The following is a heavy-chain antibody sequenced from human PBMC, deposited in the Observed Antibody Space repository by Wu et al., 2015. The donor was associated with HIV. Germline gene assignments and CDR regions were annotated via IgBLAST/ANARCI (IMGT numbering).Heavy chain of an antibody. D-gene: IGHD2-15*01. CDR3: AREDCSGSSCYFYYGMDV. V-gene: IGHV1-69*13. J-gene: IGHJ6*02. Sequence: QVQLVQSGAEVKKPGSSVKVSCKASGATFGTYGFNWVRQAPGGGLEWMGRITPMFGKPNYAQKFQGRVTITADESTSTAYMELSSLRSEDTAVYYCAREDCSGSSCYFYYGMDVWGQGTTVTVSS. CDR1: GATFGTYG. CDR2: ITPMFGKP.